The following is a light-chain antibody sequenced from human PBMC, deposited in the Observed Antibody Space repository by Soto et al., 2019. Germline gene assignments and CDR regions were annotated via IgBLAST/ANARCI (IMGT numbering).Light chain of an antibody. Sequence: QSVLTQPASGSGSLGQSITISCTGTSSDVGYYDYVSWYQQHPGKAPKVMIYEVNTRPSGVSKRFSGSKSGNTASLTISGVQAEHEGDYYCAAWVDRLRGWVFGGGTQLTLL. J-gene: IGLJ3*02. V-gene: IGLV2-14*01. CDR3: AAWVDRLRGWV. CDR2: EVN. CDR1: SSDVGYYDY.